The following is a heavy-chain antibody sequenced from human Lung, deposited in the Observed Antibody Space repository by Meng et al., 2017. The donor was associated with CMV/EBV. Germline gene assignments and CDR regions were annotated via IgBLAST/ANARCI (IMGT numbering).Heavy chain of an antibody. CDR3: AKDQLLFGGPNAYFDD. CDR1: GFTFETYG. V-gene: IGHV3-30*02. Sequence: GESXKISCAASGFTFETYGMHWVRQAPGKRLEWVAFIRHDGSNKFYGDSVRGRFTISRDNSKNTLYLEMNSLRAEETAMYYCAKDQLLFGGPNAYFDDWGHG. CDR2: IRHDGSNK. J-gene: IGHJ4*03. D-gene: IGHD3-16*01.